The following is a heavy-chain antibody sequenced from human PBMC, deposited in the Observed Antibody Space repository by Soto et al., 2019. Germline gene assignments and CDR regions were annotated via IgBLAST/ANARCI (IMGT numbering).Heavy chain of an antibody. V-gene: IGHV4-39*02. Sequence: QLQLQESGPGLVKPSETLSLTCSVSGGSISSTGHYWGWIRQPPGNGLEWIGNIYYAGSPYYNPSLKSSVTISVDKSKHHFSLALTSVTAADRAVYYCARLMGVVTVDYWGQGALVTVSS. CDR1: GGSISSTGHY. CDR3: ARLMGVVTVDY. D-gene: IGHD2-21*02. J-gene: IGHJ4*02. CDR2: IYYAGSP.